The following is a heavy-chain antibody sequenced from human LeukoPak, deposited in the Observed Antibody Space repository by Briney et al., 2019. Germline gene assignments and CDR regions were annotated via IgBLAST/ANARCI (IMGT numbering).Heavy chain of an antibody. D-gene: IGHD6-19*01. V-gene: IGHV5-51*01. CDR3: ARLPHISGWSPSEY. Sequence: GESLQISCKGSEYSFTNYWIGWVRPMPGKGLEWVGIIYPGDSDTRYSPSFQGQVTISADKSISTPYLQSSSLKASDTAMYYCARLPHISGWSPSEYWGQGNLVPVFS. CDR2: IYPGDSDT. CDR1: EYSFTNYW. J-gene: IGHJ4*02.